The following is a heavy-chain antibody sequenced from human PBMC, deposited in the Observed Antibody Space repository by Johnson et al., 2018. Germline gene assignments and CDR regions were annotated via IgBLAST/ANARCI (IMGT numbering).Heavy chain of an antibody. CDR3: ARGGRSSSWYASGYYYYYMDV. Sequence: VQLVESGGGVVQPGRSXRLSCAASGFTFSSYAMHWVRQAPGKGLEWVAVISYDGSNKYYADSVKGRFTIPRDNSKKTLYLQMNSLRAGDTAVYYCARGGRSSSWYASGYYYYYMDVWGKGTTVTVSS. J-gene: IGHJ6*03. CDR2: ISYDGSNK. CDR1: GFTFSSYA. V-gene: IGHV3-30-3*01. D-gene: IGHD6-13*01.